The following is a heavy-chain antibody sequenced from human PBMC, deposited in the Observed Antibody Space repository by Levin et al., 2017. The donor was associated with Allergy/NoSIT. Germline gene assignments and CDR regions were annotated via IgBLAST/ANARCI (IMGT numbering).Heavy chain of an antibody. CDR3: VREIAEEGT. D-gene: IGHD1-1*01. CDR1: GSTFSNYA. CDR2: ISDDGSSE. V-gene: IGHV3-30-3*01. Sequence: GESLKISCAASGSTFSNYAMHWVRQAPGKGLEWVGVISDDGSSEFYIDSVKGRFTISRDNSKNRLYLQMDSLRAEDTALYYCVREIAEEGTWGQGTLVIVSS. J-gene: IGHJ4*02.